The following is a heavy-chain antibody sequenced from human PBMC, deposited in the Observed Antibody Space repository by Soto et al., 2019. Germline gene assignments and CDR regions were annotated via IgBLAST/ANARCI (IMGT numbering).Heavy chain of an antibody. V-gene: IGHV3-53*01. J-gene: IGHJ6*02. Sequence: GGSLRLSCAASGFTVSSNYMSWVRQAPGKGLEWVSVIYSGGSTYYADSVKGRFTISRDNSKNTLYLQMNSLRAEDTAVYYCARVPTSIAAGYYYYYGMDVWGQGTTVTVSS. CDR3: ARVPTSIAAGYYYYYGMDV. CDR2: IYSGGST. CDR1: GFTVSSNY. D-gene: IGHD6-13*01.